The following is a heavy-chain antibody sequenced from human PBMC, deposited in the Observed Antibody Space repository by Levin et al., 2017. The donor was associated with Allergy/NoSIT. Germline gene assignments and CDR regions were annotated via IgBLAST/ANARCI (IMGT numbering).Heavy chain of an antibody. CDR2: VNSVGTNT. Sequence: GESLKISCAASGFTFSFSNYAMSWVRQAPGKGLEWVSSVNSVGTNTYYADSVKGRFTISRDNSKNTLFLQMNSLRAEDTAVYYCARRARHCSGGTCYSALHYFDFWGQGTLVTVSS. J-gene: IGHJ4*02. CDR1: GFTFSFSNYA. V-gene: IGHV3-23*01. D-gene: IGHD2-15*01. CDR3: ARRARHCSGGTCYSALHYFDF.